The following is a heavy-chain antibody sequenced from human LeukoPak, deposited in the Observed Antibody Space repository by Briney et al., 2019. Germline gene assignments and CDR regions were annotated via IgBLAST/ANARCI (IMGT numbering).Heavy chain of an antibody. CDR3: ARERWFRSRFLWY. D-gene: IGHD3-10*01. V-gene: IGHV3-11*04. CDR2: ISSSGSTI. CDR1: GFTFSDYY. Sequence: SGGSLRLSCAASGFTFSDYYMSWIRQAPGKGLEWVSYISSSGSTIYYADSVKGRFTISRDNAKNSLYLQMNSLRAEDTAVYYCARERWFRSRFLWYWGQGTLVTVSS. J-gene: IGHJ4*02.